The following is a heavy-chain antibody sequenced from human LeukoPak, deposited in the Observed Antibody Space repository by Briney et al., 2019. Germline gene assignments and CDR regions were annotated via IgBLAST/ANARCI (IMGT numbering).Heavy chain of an antibody. V-gene: IGHV3-21*01. Sequence: PGGSLRLSCAASGFTFSSYMNWVRQAPGKGLEWVSSISSTSSYIYYADSVKGRFTISRDNAKDSLYLQMNSLRAEDTAVYFCAKDNPLPLWGQGTLVSVSS. D-gene: IGHD1-14*01. CDR3: AKDNPLPL. J-gene: IGHJ4*02. CDR2: ISSTSSYI. CDR1: GFTFSSY.